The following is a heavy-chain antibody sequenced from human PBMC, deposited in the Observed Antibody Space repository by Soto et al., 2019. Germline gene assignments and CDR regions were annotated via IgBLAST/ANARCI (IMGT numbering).Heavy chain of an antibody. D-gene: IGHD6-19*01. CDR2: TYHRSKWYK. V-gene: IGHV6-1*01. J-gene: IGHJ6*02. Sequence: SQILSLTCVISGESVSSNSAAWNWIRQSPSRGLEWLGKTYHRSKWYKDYAVSVKSRISINPDTARNQFSLQLNSVTPEDTAVYYCARGRYSSGWYSHYYYGMDVWGQGTTVTVSS. CDR1: GESVSSNSAA. CDR3: ARGRYSSGWYSHYYYGMDV.